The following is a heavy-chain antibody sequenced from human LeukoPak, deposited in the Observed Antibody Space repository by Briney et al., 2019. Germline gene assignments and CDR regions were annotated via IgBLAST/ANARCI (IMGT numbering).Heavy chain of an antibody. CDR2: IYTSGST. V-gene: IGHV4-4*07. CDR1: GGSISSYY. Sequence: SETLSLTCTVSGGSISSYYWSWIRQPAGKGLEWIGRIYTSGSTNYNPSLKSRVTMSVDTSKNQFSLKLSSVTAADTAVYYCAREAPYCSSTSCPRRAFDVWGQGTMVTVSS. D-gene: IGHD2-2*01. CDR3: AREAPYCSSTSCPRRAFDV. J-gene: IGHJ3*01.